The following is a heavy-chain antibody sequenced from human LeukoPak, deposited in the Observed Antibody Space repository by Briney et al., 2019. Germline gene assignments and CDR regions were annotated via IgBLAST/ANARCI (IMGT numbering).Heavy chain of an antibody. Sequence: GGSLRLSCAASGFTFSSYPMSWVRQAPGKGVEWFSAISCSGASTYYADSVKARFTISRDNSKNSLYLQMNTLKAKDTAVYYCAKDPADNPVPYSRYFDLWGRGTLVTVSS. CDR1: GFTFSSYP. V-gene: IGHV3-23*01. CDR3: AKDPADNPVPYSRYFDL. CDR2: ISCSGAST. J-gene: IGHJ2*01. D-gene: IGHD1-14*01.